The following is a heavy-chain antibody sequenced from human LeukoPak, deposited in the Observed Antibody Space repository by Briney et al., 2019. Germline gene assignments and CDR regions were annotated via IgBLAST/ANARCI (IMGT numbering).Heavy chain of an antibody. Sequence: SVKVSCKASGGTFSSYAISWVRQAPGQGLEWMGRIIPILGIANYAQKFQGRVTITADKSTSTAYMELSSLRSEDTAVYYCARDPLGYSGSWYDSRPWGQGTLVTVSS. CDR3: ARDPLGYSGSWYDSRP. J-gene: IGHJ5*02. V-gene: IGHV1-69*04. CDR1: GGTFSSYA. CDR2: IIPILGIA. D-gene: IGHD6-13*01.